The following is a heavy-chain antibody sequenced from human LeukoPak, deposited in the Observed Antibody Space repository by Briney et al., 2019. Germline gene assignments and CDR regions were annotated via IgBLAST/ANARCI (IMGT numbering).Heavy chain of an antibody. CDR2: ISWNSGSI. Sequence: GGSLRLSCAASGFTFDDYAMHWVRQAPGKGLEWVSGISWNSGSIGYADSVKGRFTISRDNAKNSLYLQMNSLRAEDTALYYCAKGSEQLGPYYFDYWGQGTLVTVSS. J-gene: IGHJ4*02. V-gene: IGHV3-9*01. D-gene: IGHD1/OR15-1a*01. CDR3: AKGSEQLGPYYFDY. CDR1: GFTFDDYA.